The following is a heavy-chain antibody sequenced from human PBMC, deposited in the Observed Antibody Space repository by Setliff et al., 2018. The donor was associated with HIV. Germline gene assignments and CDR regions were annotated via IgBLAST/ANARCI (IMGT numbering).Heavy chain of an antibody. CDR1: GFTFSSYG. CDR2: IRYDGSNK. D-gene: IGHD2-15*01. V-gene: IGHV3-30*02. CDR3: ARDGLRAAVYYYYYMDV. Sequence: GGSLRLSCGASGFTFSSYGMYWVRQAPGKGLEWVAFIRYDGSNKYYADSVKGRFTISRDNSKNTLYLQMNSLRAEDTAVYYCARDGLRAAVYYYYYMDVWGKGTTVTVSS. J-gene: IGHJ6*03.